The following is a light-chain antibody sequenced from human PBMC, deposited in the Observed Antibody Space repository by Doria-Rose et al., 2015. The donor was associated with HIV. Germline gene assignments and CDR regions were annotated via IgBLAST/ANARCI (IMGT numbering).Light chain of an antibody. J-gene: IGKJ1*01. V-gene: IGKV3-20*01. CDR2: DGS. CDR1: QSFSSTY. Sequence: EIALTQSPGTLSLSPGERATLSCRASQSFSSTYLAWYQQKPGQAPSLLIYDGSTRATGIPDRFSASGSGTDFTITINRLEPEDFALYYCHQYGTSWTFGPGTKVEI. CDR3: HQYGTSWT.